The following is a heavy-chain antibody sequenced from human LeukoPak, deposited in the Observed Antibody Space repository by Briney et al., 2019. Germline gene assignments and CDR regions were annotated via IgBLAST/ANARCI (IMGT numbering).Heavy chain of an antibody. D-gene: IGHD3-10*01. CDR1: GFTFSSYW. CDR2: IKQDGSEK. CDR3: ASRRGRGMGYFDY. Sequence: PGGSLRLSCAASGFTFSSYWMSWVRQAPGKGLEWVANIKQDGSEKYYVDSVKGRFTISRDNAKNSLYLQMNSLRAEDTAVYYCASRRGRGMGYFDYWGQGTLVTVSS. J-gene: IGHJ4*02. V-gene: IGHV3-7*01.